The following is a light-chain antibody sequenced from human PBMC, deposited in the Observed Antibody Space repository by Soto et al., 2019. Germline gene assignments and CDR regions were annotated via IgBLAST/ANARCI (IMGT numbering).Light chain of an antibody. CDR3: QQYNSYSPYT. CDR2: DAS. CDR1: QSISSW. Sequence: DIQMTQSPSTLSASVGDRVTITCRASQSISSWVAWYQQKPGKAPKLLIYDASSLESGVQSRFSGSGSGTEFTLTIRSLQPDDFATYYCQQYNSYSPYTFGQGTKLEIK. V-gene: IGKV1-5*01. J-gene: IGKJ2*01.